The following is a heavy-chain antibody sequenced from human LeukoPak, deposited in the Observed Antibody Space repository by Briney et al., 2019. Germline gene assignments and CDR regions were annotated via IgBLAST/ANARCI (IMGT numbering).Heavy chain of an antibody. V-gene: IGHV4-4*07. CDR2: ISTSGST. CDR3: ARVRYSDSSVLTRKRSYYFDY. J-gene: IGHJ4*02. Sequence: PSETLSLTCTVSGGSISSYYWSGIRQPAGKGLESIEHISTSGSTNYNPSLKRRVTISVETSKKQFSLKLSSVTAADTAVYYCARVRYSDSSVLTRKRSYYFDYGGQGTLVTVSS. CDR1: GGSISSYY. D-gene: IGHD3-22*01.